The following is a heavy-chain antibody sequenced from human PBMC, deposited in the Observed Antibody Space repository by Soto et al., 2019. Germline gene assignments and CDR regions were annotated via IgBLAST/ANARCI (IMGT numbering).Heavy chain of an antibody. V-gene: IGHV4-31*03. D-gene: IGHD4-17*01. Sequence: QVQLQESGPGLVKPSQTLSLTCTVSGGSISSGGYYWSWIRQHPGKGLEWIGYIYYSGSTYYNPSLKSRVXXSXDXXTNQFSLKLSSVTAADTAVYYCASAGMTTVTTIDYWGQGTLVTVSS. CDR1: GGSISSGGYY. J-gene: IGHJ4*02. CDR2: IYYSGST. CDR3: ASAGMTTVTTIDY.